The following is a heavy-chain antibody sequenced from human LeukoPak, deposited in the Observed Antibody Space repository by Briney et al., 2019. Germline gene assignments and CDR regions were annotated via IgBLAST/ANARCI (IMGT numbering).Heavy chain of an antibody. CDR2: IYYSGNT. V-gene: IGHV4-39*01. J-gene: IGHJ4*02. Sequence: SETLSLTCTVSGGSINSGNYHWGWIRQPPGKGLEWIGSIYYSGNTYYNPSLKSRVTISVDTSKNQFSLKLSSVTAADTAVYCCARLDWNYFFDYWGQGTLVTVSS. D-gene: IGHD1-7*01. CDR1: GGSINSGNYH. CDR3: ARLDWNYFFDY.